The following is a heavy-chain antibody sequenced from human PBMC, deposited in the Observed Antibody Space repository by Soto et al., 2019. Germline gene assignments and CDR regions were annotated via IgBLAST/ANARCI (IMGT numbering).Heavy chain of an antibody. Sequence: EVQLVESGGGLVQPGGSLRLSGSASGFTFSVYTMNWVRQDPGKGLEWVSGIYGNGGGTFYVDSVKGLFTISRDNSKNTLDLQMNSLRADDTAVYYCAKDMQPDSRWEISYWGQGTLVTVPS. CDR2: IYGNGGGT. D-gene: IGHD1-26*01. J-gene: IGHJ4*02. CDR3: AKDMQPDSRWEISY. V-gene: IGHV3-23*04. CDR1: GFTFSVYT.